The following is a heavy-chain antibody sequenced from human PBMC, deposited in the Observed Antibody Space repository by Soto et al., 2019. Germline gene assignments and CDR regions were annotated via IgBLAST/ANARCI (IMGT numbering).Heavy chain of an antibody. CDR2: INPNSGGT. V-gene: IGHV1-2*04. CDR3: ARDISSSAPQVMAV. D-gene: IGHD6-6*01. J-gene: IGHJ6*02. CDR1: GYTFTGYY. Sequence: ASVKVSCKASGYTFTGYYMHWVRQAPGQGLEWMGWINPNSGGTNYAQKFQGWVTMTRDTSISTAYMELSRLRSDDTAVYYCARDISSSAPQVMAVWGQGTTVTVSS.